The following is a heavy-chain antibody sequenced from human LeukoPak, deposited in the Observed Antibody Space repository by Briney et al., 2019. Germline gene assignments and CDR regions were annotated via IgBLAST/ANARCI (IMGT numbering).Heavy chain of an antibody. Sequence: PSETLSLTCTVSGGSISSSSYYWGWIRQPPGKGLEWIGSIYYSGSTYYNPSLKSRVTISVDTSKNQFSLKLSSVTAADTAVYYCAGRNYDFWSGYWPSGDYWGQGTLVTVSS. CDR1: GGSISSSSYY. V-gene: IGHV4-39*01. CDR3: AGRNYDFWSGYWPSGDY. J-gene: IGHJ4*02. CDR2: IYYSGST. D-gene: IGHD3-3*01.